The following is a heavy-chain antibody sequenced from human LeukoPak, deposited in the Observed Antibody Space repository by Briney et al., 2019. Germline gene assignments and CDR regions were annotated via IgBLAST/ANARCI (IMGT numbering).Heavy chain of an antibody. CDR3: ARDSGYNALDV. V-gene: IGHV3-7*01. D-gene: IGHD5-12*01. CDR2: IKEDGSVK. J-gene: IGHJ3*01. CDR1: GLPFKTSW. Sequence: QSGGSLRLSCVASGLPFKTSWMTWVRQAPGKGLEWVANIKEDGSVKNHVASVRGRFTISRDNARDSLYLELSSLRVEDTAVYYCARDSGYNALDVWGQGTMVTVSS.